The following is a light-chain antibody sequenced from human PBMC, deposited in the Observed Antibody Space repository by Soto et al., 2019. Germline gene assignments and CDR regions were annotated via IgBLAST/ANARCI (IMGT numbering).Light chain of an antibody. V-gene: IGKV1-39*01. CDR1: QSISNW. J-gene: IGKJ5*01. CDR3: QQSYSTPPT. Sequence: IQITQTKSSLSASVGDRVTIACRASQSISNWLAWYQQQPGPAPKVLIYAASSLQSGVPSRFSGSGSGTDFTLTISSLQPEDFATYYCQQSYSTPPTFGQGTLLEIK. CDR2: AAS.